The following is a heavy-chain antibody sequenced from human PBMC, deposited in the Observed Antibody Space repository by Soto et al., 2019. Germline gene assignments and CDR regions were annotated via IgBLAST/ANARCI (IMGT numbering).Heavy chain of an antibody. CDR3: AHRLGMVREVIIRENWFDP. CDR1: GFSLSTSGVG. J-gene: IGHJ5*02. D-gene: IGHD3-10*01. CDR2: LYWDYDK. V-gene: IGHV2-5*02. Sequence: QITLKESGPTLVKPTQTLTLTCTFSGFSLSTSGVGVGWIRQPPGKALEWLALLYWDYDKRYSPSLKGRLNITTETYKIQLVLTMTNMDTVEKGTFYCAHRLGMVREVIIRENWFDPWGQGTLVTVSS.